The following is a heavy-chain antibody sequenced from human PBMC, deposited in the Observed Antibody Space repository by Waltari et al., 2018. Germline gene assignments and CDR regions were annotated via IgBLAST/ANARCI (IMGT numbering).Heavy chain of an antibody. D-gene: IGHD6-6*01. Sequence: EVQLVESGGGLVPPGGSLRPSCAPSGFSTSGYWMHWVRQAPGKGLVWVSRIHSDGRSTSYEDSVRGRFTISRDNAKNTVYLQMNSLRADDTAVYFSARDGLGSSNDYWGQGTLVTVSS. CDR3: ARDGLGSSNDY. CDR1: GFSTSGYW. CDR2: IHSDGRST. J-gene: IGHJ4*02. V-gene: IGHV3-74*01.